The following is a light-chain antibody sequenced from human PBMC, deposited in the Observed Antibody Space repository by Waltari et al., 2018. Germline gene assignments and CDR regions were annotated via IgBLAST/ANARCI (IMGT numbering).Light chain of an antibody. Sequence: EVVITHPPAPLPFSPGERAPPSCRASQSIATDLAWYQHKPGQAPRLLIYHASTRATAIPTRFRGSGSGTDFTLTISGLQSEDSAVYYCQQYNRWPPLTFGGGTKVEI. CDR2: HAS. J-gene: IGKJ4*01. CDR3: QQYNRWPPLT. V-gene: IGKV3D-15*01. CDR1: QSIATD.